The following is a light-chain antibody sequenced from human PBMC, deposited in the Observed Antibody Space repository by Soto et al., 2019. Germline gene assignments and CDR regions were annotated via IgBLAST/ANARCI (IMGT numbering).Light chain of an antibody. Sequence: DIQMTQSPSSLSASVGVRVTITCRASQSISSYLNWYQQKPGKAPKLLIYAASSLQSGVPSRSSGSGSGTDFTLTISSLQPEDFATYYCQQSYSTLATFGPGTKVDIK. J-gene: IGKJ3*01. CDR1: QSISSY. V-gene: IGKV1-39*01. CDR3: QQSYSTLAT. CDR2: AAS.